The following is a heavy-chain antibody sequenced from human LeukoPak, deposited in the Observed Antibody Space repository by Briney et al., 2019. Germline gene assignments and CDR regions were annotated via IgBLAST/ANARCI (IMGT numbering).Heavy chain of an antibody. CDR3: ARDPGVRWLVGFDY. CDR2: VWYDGSNK. J-gene: IGHJ4*02. D-gene: IGHD6-19*01. CDR1: GFTFSTYG. Sequence: PGGSLRLSCAVSGFTFSTYGMHWARQAPGKGLEGVAVVWYDGSNKYYADSVKGRFTISRDNSKNTLYLEMNSLRAEDTAVYYCARDPGVRWLVGFDYWGQGTLVTVSS. V-gene: IGHV3-33*01.